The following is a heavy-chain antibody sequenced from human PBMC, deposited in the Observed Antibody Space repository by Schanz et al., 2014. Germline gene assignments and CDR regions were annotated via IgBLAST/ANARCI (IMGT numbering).Heavy chain of an antibody. CDR3: ARGLVRYFAY. CDR1: GYTFTHYG. Sequence: QVQLVQSGAEVKKPGASVKVSCKASGYTFTHYGITWVRQAPGQGLEWMGQINPNSGATIYAQNFQGRVTMTRDTSISTAYMELSRLRSDDTAVYYCARGLVRYFAYWGQGTLVTVSS. D-gene: IGHD2-8*02. CDR2: INPNSGAT. J-gene: IGHJ4*02. V-gene: IGHV1-2*06.